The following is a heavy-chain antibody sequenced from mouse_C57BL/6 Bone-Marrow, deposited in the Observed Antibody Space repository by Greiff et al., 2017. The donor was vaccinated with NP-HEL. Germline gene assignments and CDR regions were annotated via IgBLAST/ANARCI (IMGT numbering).Heavy chain of an antibody. CDR2: ISDGGSYT. CDR1: GFTFSSYA. CDR3: ARDFFWFAY. J-gene: IGHJ3*01. Sequence: EVQRVESGGGLVKPGGSLKLSCAASGFTFSSYAMSWVRQTPEKRLEWVATISDGGSYTYYPDNVKGRFTISRDNAKNNLYLQMSHLKSEDTAMYYCARDFFWFAYWGQGTLVTVSA. V-gene: IGHV5-4*01.